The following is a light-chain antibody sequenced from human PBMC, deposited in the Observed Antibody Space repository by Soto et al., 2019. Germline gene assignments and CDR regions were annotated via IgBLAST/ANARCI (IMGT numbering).Light chain of an antibody. V-gene: IGLV2-8*01. Sequence: QSALTQPASASGSPGQSVTISCTGSTSDVGIYNYVSWYQQHPGEAPKLMLYEVSKRPSGVPDRFSGSKSGNTASLTVSGLQADDEADYYCSSYAGSNHFVFGTGTKVTVL. J-gene: IGLJ1*01. CDR3: SSYAGSNHFV. CDR2: EVS. CDR1: TSDVGIYNY.